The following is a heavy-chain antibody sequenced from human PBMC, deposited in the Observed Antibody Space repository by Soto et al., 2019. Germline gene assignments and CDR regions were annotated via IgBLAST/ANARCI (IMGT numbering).Heavy chain of an antibody. Sequence: GGSLRLSCAASGFTFSSYAMNWVRQAPGKGLEWVSVISGSGGSTYYADSVKGRFTISRDNSKNTLYVQMNSLRAEDTAVYYCAKAISGCNSPLDQWGQGTRVTVSS. CDR1: GFTFSSYA. J-gene: IGHJ4*02. D-gene: IGHD1-20*01. CDR2: ISGSGGST. CDR3: AKAISGCNSPLDQ. V-gene: IGHV3-23*01.